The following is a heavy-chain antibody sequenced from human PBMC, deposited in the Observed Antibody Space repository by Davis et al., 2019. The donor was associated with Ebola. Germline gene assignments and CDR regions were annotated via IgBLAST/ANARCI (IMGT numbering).Heavy chain of an antibody. V-gene: IGHV1-18*01. CDR3: AVRGY. J-gene: IGHJ4*02. CDR1: GGTFTNYA. CDR2: ISAYNGNT. Sequence: AASVTVSCKTSGGTFTNYAVNWVRQAPGQGLEWMGWISAYNGNTNYAQKLQGRVTMTTDTSTSTAYMELRSLRSDDTAVYYCAVRGYWGQGTLVTVSS.